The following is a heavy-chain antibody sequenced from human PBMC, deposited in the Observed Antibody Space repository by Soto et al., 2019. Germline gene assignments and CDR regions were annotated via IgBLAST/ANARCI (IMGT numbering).Heavy chain of an antibody. CDR3: ASVIGGSGSYYKGDAFDI. J-gene: IGHJ3*02. D-gene: IGHD3-10*01. CDR1: SSSIRSSNW. V-gene: IGHV4-4*02. Sequence: SETLSLTCAVSSSSIRSSNWWRRVRQPPGKGLEWIGEIYHSGSTNYNPSLKSRVTISVDKSKNQFSLKLSSVTTADTAVYYCASVIGGSGSYYKGDAFDIWGQGTMVS. CDR2: IYHSGST.